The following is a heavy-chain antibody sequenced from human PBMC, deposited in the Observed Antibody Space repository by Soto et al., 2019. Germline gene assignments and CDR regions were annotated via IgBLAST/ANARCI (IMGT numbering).Heavy chain of an antibody. CDR2: ISAYNGNT. J-gene: IGHJ4*02. CDR1: GYTFTSYG. CDR3: VVAAQPYYFDY. V-gene: IGHV1-18*01. D-gene: IGHD2-15*01. Sequence: QVQLVQSGAEVKKPGASVKVSCKASGYTFTSYGISWVRQAPGQGLEWMGWISAYNGNTNYAQKLQGRVTMTTDTSTSTAYMERRRLRSDETAVYYCVVAAQPYYFDYWGQGTLVTVSS.